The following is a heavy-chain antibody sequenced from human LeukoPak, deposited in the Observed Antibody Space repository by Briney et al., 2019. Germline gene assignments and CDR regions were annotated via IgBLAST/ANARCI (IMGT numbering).Heavy chain of an antibody. Sequence: SETLSLTCIVSGGSISSGSYYWSWIRQPAGKELEWIGRIYTSGSTNYNPSLKSRVTISLDTSKNQFSLKLNSVTAADTAVYYFARSPGGYSYGYVVDYFDYWGQGTLVTVSS. D-gene: IGHD5-18*01. V-gene: IGHV4-61*02. CDR3: ARSPGGYSYGYVVDYFDY. J-gene: IGHJ4*02. CDR2: IYTSGST. CDR1: GGSISSGSYY.